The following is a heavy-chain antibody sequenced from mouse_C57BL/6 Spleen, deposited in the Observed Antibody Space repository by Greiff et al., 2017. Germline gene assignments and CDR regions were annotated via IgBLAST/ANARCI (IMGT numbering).Heavy chain of an antibody. CDR2: INPNNGGT. D-gene: IGHD1-1*01. J-gene: IGHJ4*01. Sequence: EVQLQESGPELVKPGASVKIPCKASGYTFTDYNMDWVKQSHGKSLEWIGDINPNNGGTIYNQKFKGKATLTVDKSSSTAYMELSSLTSEDTAVYYCARKRDYWSAMDYWGQGTSVTVSS. CDR1: GYTFTDYN. V-gene: IGHV1-18*01. CDR3: ARKRDYWSAMDY.